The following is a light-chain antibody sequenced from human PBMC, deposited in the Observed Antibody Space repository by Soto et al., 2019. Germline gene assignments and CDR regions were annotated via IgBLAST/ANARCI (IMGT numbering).Light chain of an antibody. J-gene: IGKJ1*01. CDR3: QQSHRTPWT. V-gene: IGKV1-39*01. Sequence: DIQMTQSPSSLSASVGDRVTITCRASQTISKYLNWYQQRPGKAPKLLISGASTLESGVPSRFSGSGSGTVFTRTINSLQSEDSATYYCQQSHRTPWTFGQGTQVEIK. CDR2: GAS. CDR1: QTISKY.